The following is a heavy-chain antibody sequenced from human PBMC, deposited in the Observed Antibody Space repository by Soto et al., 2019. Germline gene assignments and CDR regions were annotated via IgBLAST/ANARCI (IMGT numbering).Heavy chain of an antibody. CDR1: GFTFSNYW. CDR3: ARRAKTSAGYFDL. Sequence: GGSLRLSCAASGFTFSNYWMSWVRQAPGKGLEWVANIKQDGSEKNYKDSVKGRLTISRDNAKNSLSLQMNSLRAEDTAVYYCARRAKTSAGYFDLWGRGTLVTVSS. J-gene: IGHJ2*01. V-gene: IGHV3-7*01. CDR2: IKQDGSEK.